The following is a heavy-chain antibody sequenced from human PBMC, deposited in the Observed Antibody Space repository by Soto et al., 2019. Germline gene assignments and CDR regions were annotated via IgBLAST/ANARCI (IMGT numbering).Heavy chain of an antibody. Sequence: QITFQESGPTLVKPTQTLTLTCTFSGSALSTSGLGRGCTRQPPGKALAWLALIYWSDDKRYSPSLKNRLTIPTDTSKKQVVLTVTTMYAADTATSYCGRRDTPPTGTYVDSWGEGTLVCVSS. J-gene: IGHJ4*02. CDR1: GSALSTSGLG. CDR3: GRRDTPPTGTYVDS. V-gene: IGHV2-5*01. CDR2: IYWSDDK. D-gene: IGHD2-15*01.